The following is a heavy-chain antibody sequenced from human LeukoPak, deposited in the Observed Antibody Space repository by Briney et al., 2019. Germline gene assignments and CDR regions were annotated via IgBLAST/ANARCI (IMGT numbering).Heavy chain of an antibody. J-gene: IGHJ6*04. CDR2: INHSGST. V-gene: IGHV4-34*01. D-gene: IGHD1-26*01. Sequence: SETLSLTCAVYGGSFSGYYWSWIRQPPGKGLEWIGEINHSGSTNYNPSLKSRVTISVDTSKNQFSLKLSSVTAADTAVYYCARGIVGAVDVWGKGTTVTISS. CDR1: GGSFSGYY. CDR3: ARGIVGAVDV.